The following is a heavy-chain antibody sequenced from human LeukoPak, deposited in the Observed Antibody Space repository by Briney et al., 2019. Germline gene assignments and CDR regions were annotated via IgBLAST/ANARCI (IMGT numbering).Heavy chain of an antibody. CDR3: ARGKSSGRYKGNWSDP. J-gene: IGHJ5*02. D-gene: IGHD6-19*01. CDR1: GYTFTSYD. Sequence: ASVKVSCKTSGYTFTSYDINWVRQATGQGLEWMGWMNPNSGNTGYVQKFQGRVTMTRNTSISTAYMELSSLRSEDTAVYYCARGKSSGRYKGNWSDPWGQGTLVTVSS. V-gene: IGHV1-8*01. CDR2: MNPNSGNT.